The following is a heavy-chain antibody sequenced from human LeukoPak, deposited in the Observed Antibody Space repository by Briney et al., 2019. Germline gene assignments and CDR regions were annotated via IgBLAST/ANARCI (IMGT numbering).Heavy chain of an antibody. D-gene: IGHD4-17*01. CDR3: ARGDGDYKGYWYFDL. V-gene: IGHV4-61*08. Sequence: PSQTLSLTCTVSGGSISSGDYYWSWIRQPPGKGLEWIGYIYYSGSTNYNPSLKSRVTISVDTSKNQFSLKLSSVTAADTAVYYCARGDGDYKGYWYFDLWGRGTLVTVSS. CDR2: IYYSGST. CDR1: GGSISSGDYY. J-gene: IGHJ2*01.